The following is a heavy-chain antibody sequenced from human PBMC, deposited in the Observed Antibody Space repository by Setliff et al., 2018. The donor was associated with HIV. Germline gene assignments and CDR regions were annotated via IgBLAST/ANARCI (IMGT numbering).Heavy chain of an antibody. CDR3: ARHRPGFSSGTYYFDY. V-gene: IGHV4-38-2*01. J-gene: IGHJ4*02. Sequence: SETLSLTCAVYVESFSGDYYWAWIRQPPGKRLEWIATVYYTGKTFYRPSLKTRVTISLDSSNNQFSLAMNSVTATDTAVYYCARHRPGFSSGTYYFDYWGQGLLVTVSS. CDR2: VYYTGKT. D-gene: IGHD6-25*01. CDR1: VESFSGDYY.